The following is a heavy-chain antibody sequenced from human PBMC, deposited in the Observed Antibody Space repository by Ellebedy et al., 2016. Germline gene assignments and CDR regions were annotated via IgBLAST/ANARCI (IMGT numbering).Heavy chain of an antibody. D-gene: IGHD4-17*01. V-gene: IGHV3-23*01. J-gene: IGHJ4*02. CDR1: GFMFRSFF. Sequence: GGSLRLSXAASGFMFRSFFMSWVRQAPGKGLEWVATISGAGGDSYFADSVRGRFTMSRDIPKNTVYLQMNRLRAEDTAVYYCRQGHYANYWGQGTLVTVSS. CDR2: ISGAGGDS. CDR3: RQGHYANY.